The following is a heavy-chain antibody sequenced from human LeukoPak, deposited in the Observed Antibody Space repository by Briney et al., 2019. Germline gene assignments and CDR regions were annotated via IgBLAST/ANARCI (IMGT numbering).Heavy chain of an antibody. CDR2: IYYSGIT. CDR3: ARQGTSIVGATIDY. CDR1: GGSIRGSTYY. J-gene: IGHJ4*02. Sequence: SETLSLTRTVSGGSIRGSTYYWGWIRQPPGKGLEWIGNIYYSGITYYNPSLKSRVTIYVDTSKNQFSLKLTSVTAADTALYYCARQGTSIVGATIDYWGQGTLVTVSS. V-gene: IGHV4-39*01. D-gene: IGHD1-26*01.